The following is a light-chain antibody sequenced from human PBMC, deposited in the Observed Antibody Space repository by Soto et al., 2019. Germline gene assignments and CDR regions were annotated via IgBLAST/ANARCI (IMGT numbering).Light chain of an antibody. Sequence: QSVLTQPPSASGSPGQSVTISCTGTSSDVGIYNYVSWYQHHPGKAPKLMIYEVNKRPSGVPDRFSGSKSGNTASLTVSGLQAEDEADYYCSSYAGSNIVIFGGGTKVTVL. CDR2: EVN. J-gene: IGLJ2*01. CDR1: SSDVGIYNY. CDR3: SSYAGSNIVI. V-gene: IGLV2-8*01.